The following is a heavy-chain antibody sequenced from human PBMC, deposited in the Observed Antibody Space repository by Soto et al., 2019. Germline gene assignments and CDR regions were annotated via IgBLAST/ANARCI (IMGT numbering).Heavy chain of an antibody. J-gene: IGHJ4*02. Sequence: QVRLVQSGAEVKKPGASVSISCKTSGFTFTTYYIHWVRQAPGQGLEWMGMIDPSGGSTTYAQKFQGRIPMTSDMSTSTVYMELSSLRSEDTAVYYCARVPYDTTGYYAFWGQGTLVTVSS. CDR1: GFTFTTYY. CDR2: IDPSGGST. V-gene: IGHV1-46*01. D-gene: IGHD3-22*01. CDR3: ARVPYDTTGYYAF.